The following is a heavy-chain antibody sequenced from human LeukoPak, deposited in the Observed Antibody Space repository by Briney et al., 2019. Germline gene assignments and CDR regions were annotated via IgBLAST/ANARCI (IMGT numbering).Heavy chain of an antibody. D-gene: IGHD5-18*01. Sequence: ASVKVSCKASGYTFTSYAMNWVRQAPGQGLEWMGWISTNTGNPTYAQGFTGRFVFSLDTSVSTAYLQISSLKAEDTAVYYCARDDPWIQLGIPFDYWGQGTLVTVSS. CDR2: ISTNTGNP. CDR1: GYTFTSYA. V-gene: IGHV7-4-1*02. CDR3: ARDDPWIQLGIPFDY. J-gene: IGHJ4*02.